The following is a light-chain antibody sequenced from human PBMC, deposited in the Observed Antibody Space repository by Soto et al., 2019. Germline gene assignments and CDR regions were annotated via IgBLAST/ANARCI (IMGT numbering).Light chain of an antibody. J-gene: IGLJ1*01. Sequence: QSVLTQPASVSGSPGQSITISCTGTSSGVGGYNYVSWYQQYPGRVPKLLIYKVSNRPSGVSNRFSGSKSGNTASLTISGLQAEDEADYYCSSYTSSTDYVFGTGTKGTVL. CDR2: KVS. CDR1: SSGVGGYNY. V-gene: IGLV2-14*01. CDR3: SSYTSSTDYV.